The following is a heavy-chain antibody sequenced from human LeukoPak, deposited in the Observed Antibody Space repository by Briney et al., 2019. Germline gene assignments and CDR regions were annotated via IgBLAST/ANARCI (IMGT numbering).Heavy chain of an antibody. CDR1: GYSISSGYF. D-gene: IGHD3-22*01. V-gene: IGHV4-38-2*02. CDR3: ARASYSYDINGWVPFDY. Sequence: SETLSLTCTVSGYSISSGYFWAWIRQPPGQGLEWIGSIYHSGTTYYNPSLKSRVTLSVDTSNNHFSLRLSSVTAADTAVYCCARASYSYDINGWVPFDYWGQGTLVTVSS. CDR2: IYHSGTT. J-gene: IGHJ4*02.